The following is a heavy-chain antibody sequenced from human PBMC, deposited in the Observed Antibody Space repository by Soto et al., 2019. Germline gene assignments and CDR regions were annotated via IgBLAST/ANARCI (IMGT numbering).Heavy chain of an antibody. D-gene: IGHD3-3*01. V-gene: IGHV1-2*02. J-gene: IGHJ3*02. Sequence: KVSCKASGYTFTGYYMHWVRQAPGQGLEWMGWINPNSGGTNYAQKFQGRVTMTRDTSISTAYMELSRLRSDDTAVYYCARSFYCLWSSPPGAFEIRGQGTIVPVSS. CDR2: INPNSGGT. CDR3: ARSFYCLWSSPPGAFEI. CDR1: GYTFTGYY.